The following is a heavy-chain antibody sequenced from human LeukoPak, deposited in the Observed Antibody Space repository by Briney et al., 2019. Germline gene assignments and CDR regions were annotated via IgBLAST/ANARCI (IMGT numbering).Heavy chain of an antibody. J-gene: IGHJ4*02. Sequence: GGSLRLSCAASGFSLSTYAMSWVRQAPGKGLEWVSHFGGSGGTIYYADSVKGRFTISRDNSKNTLYLQMNSLRAEDTAVYYCASPTYYDYVWGSYRTPSHWGQGTLVTVSS. V-gene: IGHV3-23*01. D-gene: IGHD3-16*02. CDR1: GFSLSTYA. CDR2: FGGSGGTI. CDR3: ASPTYYDYVWGSYRTPSH.